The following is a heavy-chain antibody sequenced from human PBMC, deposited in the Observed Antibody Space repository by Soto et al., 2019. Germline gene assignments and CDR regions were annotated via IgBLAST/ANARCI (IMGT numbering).Heavy chain of an antibody. D-gene: IGHD6-13*01. Sequence: PGESLKISCKGSGCSFTSYWLGWVRQMPGKGLEWMGIIYPGDSDTRYSPSFQGQVTISADKSISTAYLQWSSLKASDTAMYYCARTSAAGKYYYGMDVWGQGTTVTVSS. CDR3: ARTSAAGKYYYGMDV. J-gene: IGHJ6*02. CDR2: IYPGDSDT. V-gene: IGHV5-51*01. CDR1: GCSFTSYW.